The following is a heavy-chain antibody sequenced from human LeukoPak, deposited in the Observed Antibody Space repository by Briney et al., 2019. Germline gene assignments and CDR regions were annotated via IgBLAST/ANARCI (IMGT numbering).Heavy chain of an antibody. CDR3: ASGLFFQVDTAMATVPYFDY. Sequence: ASVKVSCKVSGYTLTELSMHWVRQAPGKGLEWMGGFDPEDGETIYAQKFQGRVTMTEDTSTDTAYMELSSLRSEDTAVYYCASGLFFQVDTAMATVPYFDYWGQGTLVTVSS. V-gene: IGHV1-24*01. D-gene: IGHD5-18*01. CDR2: FDPEDGET. J-gene: IGHJ4*02. CDR1: GYTLTELS.